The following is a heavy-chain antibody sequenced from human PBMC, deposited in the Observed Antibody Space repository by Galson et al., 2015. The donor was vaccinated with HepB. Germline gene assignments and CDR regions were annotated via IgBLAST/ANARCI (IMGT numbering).Heavy chain of an antibody. V-gene: IGHV3-30-3*01. CDR1: GLTFSSDV. CDR3: ARGSQSSGYCYVFDI. D-gene: IGHD3-22*01. CDR2: ISSDGGSK. J-gene: IGHJ3*02. Sequence: SLRLSCAGSGLTFSSDVIHWVRQAPGKGLEWVSAISSDGGSKYYGDSVKGRSSISRDNSKNTVYLQMDSLGAEDTALYYCARGSQSSGYCYVFDIWGQGTMVTVSS.